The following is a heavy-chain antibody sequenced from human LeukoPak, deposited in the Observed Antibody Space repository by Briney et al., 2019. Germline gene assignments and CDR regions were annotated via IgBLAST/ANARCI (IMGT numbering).Heavy chain of an antibody. J-gene: IGHJ4*02. Sequence: SVKVSCKASGGTFNNDAISWVRQAPGQGLEWMGGVTPIFGSSNYAQKFQGRVTIAADESTSTVYMNLSSLRSEDTAVYYCARGWSGSYFEVAEWGQGTLVTVSS. D-gene: IGHD1-26*01. CDR3: ARGWSGSYFEVAE. V-gene: IGHV1-69*13. CDR1: GGTFNNDA. CDR2: VTPIFGSS.